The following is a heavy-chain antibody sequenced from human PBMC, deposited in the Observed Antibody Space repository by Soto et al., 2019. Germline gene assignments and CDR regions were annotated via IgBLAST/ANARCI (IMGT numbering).Heavy chain of an antibody. Sequence: GESLKISCKGSGYNFNTYWTAWVRQMPGKGLEWMGFIYPGDSDTRYSPSFQGQVTISADKSLNTAYLQWRTLKASDTAIYYCARHMEAHSHFYYGMDVWGQGTTVTVSS. CDR2: IYPGDSDT. CDR3: ARHMEAHSHFYYGMDV. CDR1: GYNFNTYW. V-gene: IGHV5-51*01. D-gene: IGHD3-10*01. J-gene: IGHJ6*02.